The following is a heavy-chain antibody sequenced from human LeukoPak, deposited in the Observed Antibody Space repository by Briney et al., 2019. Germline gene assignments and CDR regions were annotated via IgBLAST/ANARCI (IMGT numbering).Heavy chain of an antibody. CDR3: ASAESGSYSARYFDL. CDR1: GGSISSYY. V-gene: IGHV4-4*07. CDR2: IYTSGST. D-gene: IGHD1-26*01. Sequence: SETLSPTCTVSGGSISSYYWSWIRQPAAKGLEWIGRIYTSGSTNYSPSLKSRVTMSVDTSKNQFSLKLSSVTAADTAVYYCASAESGSYSARYFDLWGRGTLVTVSS. J-gene: IGHJ2*01.